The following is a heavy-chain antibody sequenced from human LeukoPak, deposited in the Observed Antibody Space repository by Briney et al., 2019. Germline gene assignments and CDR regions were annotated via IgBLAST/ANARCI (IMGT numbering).Heavy chain of an antibody. D-gene: IGHD3-9*01. CDR3: AREEPSDILTGPFDY. CDR1: GGTFSSYA. V-gene: IGHV1-69*05. CDR2: IIPIFGTA. J-gene: IGHJ4*02. Sequence: SVKVSCKASGGTFSSYAISWVRQAPGQGLEWMGGIIPIFGTANYAQKFQGRVTITTDESTSTAYMGLSSLRSEDTAVYYCAREEPSDILTGPFDYWGQGTLVTVSS.